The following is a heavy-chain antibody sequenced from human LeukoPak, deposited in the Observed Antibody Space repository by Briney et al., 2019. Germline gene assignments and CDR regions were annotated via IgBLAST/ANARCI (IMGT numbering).Heavy chain of an antibody. CDR2: INSDGSIT. Sequence: PGGSLRLSCAASGFTFTTCWMHWVRQAPGKGLVWVSHINSDGSITSYADSVKGRFTISRDNAKNTLYLQMNSLRAEDTAVYYCARDAVDTANAVWGQGTTVTVSS. CDR1: GFTFTTCW. CDR3: ARDAVDTANAV. D-gene: IGHD5-18*01. V-gene: IGHV3-74*01. J-gene: IGHJ6*02.